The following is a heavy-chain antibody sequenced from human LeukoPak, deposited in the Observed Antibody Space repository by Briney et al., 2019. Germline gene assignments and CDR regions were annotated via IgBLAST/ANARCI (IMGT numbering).Heavy chain of an antibody. CDR1: GFTFTNYP. D-gene: IGHD2/OR15-2a*01. CDR2: ISASGGRT. J-gene: IGHJ4*02. V-gene: IGHV3-23*01. CDR3: AKGGLYYDSTY. Sequence: GGSLRLSCAASGFTFTNYPMSWVRQAPGKGLEWVSGISASGGRTYYADSVKGRFTISRDNSKNTLSLQMNNLRAEDTAIYYCAKGGLYYDSTYWGQGSLVTVSS.